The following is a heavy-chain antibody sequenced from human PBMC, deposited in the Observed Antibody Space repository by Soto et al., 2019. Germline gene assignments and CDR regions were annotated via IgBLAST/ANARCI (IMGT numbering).Heavy chain of an antibody. V-gene: IGHV3-30*04. CDR1: GFTFSNYA. J-gene: IGHJ4*02. CDR2: VSYDGSNK. D-gene: IGHD4-17*01. CDR3: ARDGAPYYGGDRVAGKNDFDL. Sequence: PVGSLRLSCAASGFTFSNYAMYWVRQAPGMGLEWVAVVSYDGSNKYYGDSVKGRFTISRDNSKNTVFLQMDSLRDEDTALYYCARDGAPYYGGDRVAGKNDFDLWGQGTLVTVSS.